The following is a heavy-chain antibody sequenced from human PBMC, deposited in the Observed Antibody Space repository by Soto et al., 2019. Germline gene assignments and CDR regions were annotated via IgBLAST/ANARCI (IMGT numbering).Heavy chain of an antibody. Sequence: QVQLVQSGAEGKEPGSSVKVSCKASGGAFSSFTISWVRQAPGQGLEWMGRIIPLLDLANYSQRYQGRVTITADTSTTTAYMELSSLKSEDTAVYFCAKLGAHDGAGSNWGQGTLVIVSS. D-gene: IGHD3-10*01. J-gene: IGHJ4*02. CDR3: AKLGAHDGAGSN. CDR1: GGAFSSFT. V-gene: IGHV1-69*02. CDR2: IIPLLDLA.